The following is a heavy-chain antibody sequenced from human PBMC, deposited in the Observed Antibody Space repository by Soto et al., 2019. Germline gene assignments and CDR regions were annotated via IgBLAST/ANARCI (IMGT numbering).Heavy chain of an antibody. D-gene: IGHD2-15*01. CDR2: ITGNGITI. V-gene: IGHV3-11*01. CDR1: GFTFSDSD. J-gene: IGHJ6*02. Sequence: QGQLVESGGGLVKPGGSLRLSCAASGFTFSDSDMRWIRQAPGKGLEWVAHITGNGITIYYADSVKGRFTISCDNAKNLLYQQMDSLRCDDTAVYYGARSAHGIVPFYGLDVWGQGTTVTVSS. CDR3: ARSAHGIVPFYGLDV.